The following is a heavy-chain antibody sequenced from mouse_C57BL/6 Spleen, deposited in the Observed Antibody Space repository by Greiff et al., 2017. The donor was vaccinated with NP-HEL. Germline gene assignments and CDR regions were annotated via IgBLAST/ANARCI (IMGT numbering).Heavy chain of an antibody. CDR1: GFTFSSYA. CDR2: ISDGGSYT. J-gene: IGHJ1*03. Sequence: EVHLVESGGGLVKPGGSLKLSCAASGFTFSSYAMSWVRQTPEKRLEWVATISDGGSYTYYPDNVKGRFTISRDNAKNNLYLQMSHLKSEDTAMYYCARDYYYGSSYRYWYFDVWGTGTTVTVSS. D-gene: IGHD1-1*01. V-gene: IGHV5-4*01. CDR3: ARDYYYGSSYRYWYFDV.